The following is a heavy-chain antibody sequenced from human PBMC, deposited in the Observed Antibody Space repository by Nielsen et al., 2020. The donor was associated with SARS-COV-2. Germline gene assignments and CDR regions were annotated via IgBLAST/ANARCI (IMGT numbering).Heavy chain of an antibody. J-gene: IGHJ4*02. CDR2: ISSNGGST. CDR3: AASWLQDD. CDR1: GFTVSSNY. V-gene: IGHV3-64*04. D-gene: IGHD5-18*01. Sequence: GESLKISCAASGFTVSSNYMSWVRQAPGKGLEYVSAISSNGGSTYYADSVKGRFTISRDNSKNTLYLQMNRLRGEDTAMYYCAASWLQDDWGQGTLVTVSS.